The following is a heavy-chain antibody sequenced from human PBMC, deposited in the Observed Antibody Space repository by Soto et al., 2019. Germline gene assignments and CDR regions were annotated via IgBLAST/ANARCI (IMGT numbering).Heavy chain of an antibody. Sequence: EVQLLESGGGLVQPGGSLRLSCAASGFTFSSYVMSWVRQAPGKGLEWVSAISGSGGSTYYADSVKGRFTISRDNSKHTLYLQMNSLRAEDTAVYYCAKDAPHGDYGNNWFDPWGQGTLVTVSS. CDR1: GFTFSSYV. J-gene: IGHJ5*02. D-gene: IGHD4-17*01. V-gene: IGHV3-23*01. CDR2: ISGSGGST. CDR3: AKDAPHGDYGNNWFDP.